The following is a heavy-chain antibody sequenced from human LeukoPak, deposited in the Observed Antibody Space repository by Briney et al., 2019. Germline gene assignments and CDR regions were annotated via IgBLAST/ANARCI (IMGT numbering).Heavy chain of an antibody. Sequence: SETLSLTCTVSGGSVDSSTNYWGWIRQPPGKGLEWIESIFYSGTTYYNPSLKSRVAISVDTSKNQFSLKLSSVTAADTAVYYCARKPGYYYYYMDVWGKGTTVTVSS. CDR1: GGSVDSSTNY. CDR3: ARKPGYYYYYMDV. V-gene: IGHV4-39*07. CDR2: IFYSGTT. D-gene: IGHD1-14*01. J-gene: IGHJ6*03.